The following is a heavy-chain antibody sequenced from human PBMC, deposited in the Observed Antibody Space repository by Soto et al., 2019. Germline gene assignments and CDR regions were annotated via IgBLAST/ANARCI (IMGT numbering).Heavy chain of an antibody. Sequence: GESLKISCKGSGYTFTNYWIGWVRQMPGKGPEWTRIIYPGDSDTKYNPSFQGQVTISADKSITTTYLQWSSLKASDTAIYYCAASIFYYGMDVWGQGTTVTVSS. J-gene: IGHJ6*02. V-gene: IGHV5-51*01. CDR3: AASIFYYGMDV. CDR1: GYTFTNYW. CDR2: IYPGDSDT.